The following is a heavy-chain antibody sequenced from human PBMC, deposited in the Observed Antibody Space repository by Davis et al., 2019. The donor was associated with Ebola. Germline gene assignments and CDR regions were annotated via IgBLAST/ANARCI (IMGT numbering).Heavy chain of an antibody. D-gene: IGHD3-9*01. J-gene: IGHJ5*02. CDR1: GFTIRSYW. V-gene: IGHV3-7*01. CDR2: IKQDGSEK. CDR3: ARVSSAYFDWLLLGNWCDP. Sequence: PSETLSLTCAASGFTIRSYWMSWVRQAPGKGLEWVANIKQDGSEKYYVDSVKGRFTITRDNAKNTLYLQMNNLRAEDTAVYYCARVSSAYFDWLLLGNWCDPWGQGTLVTVSS.